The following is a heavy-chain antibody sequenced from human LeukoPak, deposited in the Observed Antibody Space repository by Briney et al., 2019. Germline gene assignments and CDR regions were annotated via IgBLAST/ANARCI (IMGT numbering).Heavy chain of an antibody. J-gene: IGHJ3*02. CDR2: ISGSGGST. D-gene: IGHD2-15*01. CDR1: GFTFSTFS. Sequence: PGGSLRLSCAASGFTFSTFSMSWVRQASGKGLEWVSTISGSGGSTYYADSVKGRFTISRDNSKNTLYLQMNSLRAEDTAVYYCAKDAERGSVNFDIWGQGTMVTVSS. CDR3: AKDAERGSVNFDI. V-gene: IGHV3-23*01.